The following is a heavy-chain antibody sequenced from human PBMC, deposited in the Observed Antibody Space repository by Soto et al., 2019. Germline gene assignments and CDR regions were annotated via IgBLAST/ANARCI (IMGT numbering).Heavy chain of an antibody. V-gene: IGHV1-69*13. CDR3: ARVAYSSSWVLGYYGMDV. J-gene: IGHJ6*02. CDR1: GCTFSSYA. Sequence: ASVKVSCKASGCTFSSYAISWVRQAPGQGLEWMGGIIPIFGTANYAQKFQGRVTITADESTSTAYMELSSLRSEDTAVYYCARVAYSSSWVLGYYGMDVWGQGTTVTVSS. CDR2: IIPIFGTA. D-gene: IGHD6-13*01.